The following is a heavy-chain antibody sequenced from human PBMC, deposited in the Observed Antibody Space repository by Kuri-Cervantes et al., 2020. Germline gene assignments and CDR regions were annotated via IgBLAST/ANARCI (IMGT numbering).Heavy chain of an antibody. Sequence: GGSLRLSCAASGFTFSSYSMNWVRQAPGKGLEWVSSISSSSSYIYYADSVKGRFTISRDNAKNSLYLQMNSLRAEDTAVYYCARGLGPDAAGNFGYWGQGSLVTVSS. CDR3: ARGLGPDAAGNFGY. J-gene: IGHJ4*02. V-gene: IGHV3-21*01. CDR1: GFTFSSYS. D-gene: IGHD6-13*01. CDR2: ISSSSSYI.